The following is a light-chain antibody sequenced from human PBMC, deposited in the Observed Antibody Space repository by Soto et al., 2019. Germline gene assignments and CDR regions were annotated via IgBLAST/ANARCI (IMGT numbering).Light chain of an antibody. CDR1: QGIGNY. J-gene: IGKJ4*01. CDR2: AAS. V-gene: IGKV1-16*02. CDR3: QQYNSYPLT. Sequence: DIQMTQSPSSLSASVGDRVSITCRASQGIGNYLVWFQQKPGKAPKPLIYAASTLQSGVPSKFSGSGSGTDFTLTISSLQPEDFATYYCQQYNSYPLTFGGETKVEIK.